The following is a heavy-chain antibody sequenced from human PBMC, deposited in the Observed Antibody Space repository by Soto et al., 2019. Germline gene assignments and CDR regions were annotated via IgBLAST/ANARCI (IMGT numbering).Heavy chain of an antibody. CDR1: GGSISSPNW. J-gene: IGHJ6*02. V-gene: IGHV4-4*02. CDR2: IYHSGTT. Sequence: LRRTLSLTCAVSGGSISSPNWWSWVRQSPGKGLEWIGEIYHSGTTNYNPSLKSRVTISLEKSKSQFSLKVTSVTAADTAVYYCAKEVVVVPGAIRGYGLDVWGPGTTVTVSS. CDR3: AKEVVVVPGAIRGYGLDV. D-gene: IGHD2-2*02.